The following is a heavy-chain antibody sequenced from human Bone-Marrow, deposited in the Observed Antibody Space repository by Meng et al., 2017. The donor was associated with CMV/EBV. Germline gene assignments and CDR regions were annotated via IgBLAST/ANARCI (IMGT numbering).Heavy chain of an antibody. Sequence: GEFLKISCAASGFTFSSYSMNWVRQAPGKGLEWVSYISSSSSTIYYADSVKGRFTISRDNSKNTLYLQMNSLRAEDTAVYYCAREGYCSTTTCYSQVSDYWGQGTLVTVSS. CDR2: ISSSSSTI. D-gene: IGHD2-2*01. CDR1: GFTFSSYS. V-gene: IGHV3-48*01. J-gene: IGHJ4*02. CDR3: AREGYCSTTTCYSQVSDY.